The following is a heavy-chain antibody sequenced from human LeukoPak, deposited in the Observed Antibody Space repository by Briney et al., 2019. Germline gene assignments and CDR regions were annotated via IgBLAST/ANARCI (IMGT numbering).Heavy chain of an antibody. CDR3: ARGGSGSYSLY. V-gene: IGHV3-20*04. Sequence: GGSLRLSCAASGFTFDDYGMNWVRQAPGKGLEWVSGINRNGGTTAYADSVKGRFIISRDNAKNSLYLQMNSLRAEDTAVYYCARGGSGSYSLYWGQGTLVTVSS. J-gene: IGHJ4*02. CDR1: GFTFDDYG. CDR2: INRNGGTT. D-gene: IGHD3-10*01.